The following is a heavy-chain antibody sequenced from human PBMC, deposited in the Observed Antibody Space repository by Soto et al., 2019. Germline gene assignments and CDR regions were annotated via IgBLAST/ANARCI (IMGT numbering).Heavy chain of an antibody. CDR2: ISGSGDNT. D-gene: IGHD3-3*01. J-gene: IGHJ6*03. CDR1: GFTFSSYA. V-gene: IGHV3-23*01. Sequence: EVQLLESGGGLVQPGGSLRLSCAASGFTFSSYALNWVRQAPGKGLEWVSVISGSGDNTYYADSVKGRFTISRDNSKTTLYLQMNSLTAEDTAVYYCAKDLGTDDFWSAYYTYYYMDVWGKGTTVTVSS. CDR3: AKDLGTDDFWSAYYTYYYMDV.